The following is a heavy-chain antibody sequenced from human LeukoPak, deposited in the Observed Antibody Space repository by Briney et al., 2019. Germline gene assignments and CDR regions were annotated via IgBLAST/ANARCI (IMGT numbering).Heavy chain of an antibody. Sequence: AAVPVTLQCCGYTFTSYGISGVRQAPGQGLEGVGVISACNGNRNYAQKLQGRVTMTTDSSTSTAYLELRRLRSDAAAVYYCARTEYSYGSGSPTFDPWGQGTLVTVS. CDR3: ARTEYSYGSGSPTFDP. CDR1: GYTFTSYG. V-gene: IGHV1-18*01. D-gene: IGHD3-10*01. J-gene: IGHJ5*02. CDR2: ISACNGNR.